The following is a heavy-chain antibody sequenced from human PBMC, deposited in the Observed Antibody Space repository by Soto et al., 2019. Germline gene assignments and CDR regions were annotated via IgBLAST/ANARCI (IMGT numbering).Heavy chain of an antibody. D-gene: IGHD2-2*01. CDR2: IDFSGST. CDR3: ARDLPATTRAFDV. V-gene: IGHV4-30-4*01. J-gene: IGHJ4*02. Sequence: SETLSLTFTVSGDSISSGDYYWSCIREPPGKGLEWIGYIDFSGSTFYSPSLQSRVSISVDTSKNLFSLRLSSMPAADTAVSYCARDLPATTRAFDVWAQGTLVTVSS. CDR1: GDSISSGDYY.